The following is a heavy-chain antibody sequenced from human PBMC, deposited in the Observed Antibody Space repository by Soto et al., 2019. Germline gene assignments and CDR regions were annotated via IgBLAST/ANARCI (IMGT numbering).Heavy chain of an antibody. Sequence: EVQLVESGGGLVQPGGSLRLSCAASGFTFYTDWMSWVRKAPGKWLEWVATITSDGSAKYYVDSVKGRFTIARDNARNALYLQMNGLRAEDTAVYYCAGEHGWRFDPWGQGTLVTVSS. CDR2: ITSDGSAK. CDR1: GFTFYTDW. CDR3: AGEHGWRFDP. J-gene: IGHJ5*02. V-gene: IGHV3-7*01. D-gene: IGHD2-15*01.